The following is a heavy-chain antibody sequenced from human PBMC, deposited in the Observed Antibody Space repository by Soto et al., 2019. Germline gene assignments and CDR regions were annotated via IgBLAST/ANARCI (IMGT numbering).Heavy chain of an antibody. CDR1: GFTVSSKY. CDR3: ARDDVLCDGGRCYGVPLDV. J-gene: IGHJ6*04. CDR2: IQSGGPT. Sequence: GGSLRLSCAASGFTVSSKYMSWVRQAPGQGLEWVSLIQSGGPTYYADSVKGRFTISRDTSENTVHLQMDSLRAEDTAVYYCARDDVLCDGGRCYGVPLDVWGKGTKVTVSS. V-gene: IGHV3-66*01. D-gene: IGHD2-15*01.